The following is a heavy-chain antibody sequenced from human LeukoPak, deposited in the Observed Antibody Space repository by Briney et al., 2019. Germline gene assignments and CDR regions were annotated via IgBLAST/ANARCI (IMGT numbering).Heavy chain of an antibody. CDR3: ARGRYCTSTSCSHFDY. D-gene: IGHD2-2*01. V-gene: IGHV5-51*01. CDR1: GYSFTNYW. J-gene: IGHJ4*02. Sequence: GESLKVSCKGSGYSFTNYWIAWVRQMPGRGLEWMGIIYPGDSDTRYSPSFQGQVTISGDRSISTAYLQWSSLKASDTAMYYCARGRYCTSTSCSHFDYWGQGTLVTVSS. CDR2: IYPGDSDT.